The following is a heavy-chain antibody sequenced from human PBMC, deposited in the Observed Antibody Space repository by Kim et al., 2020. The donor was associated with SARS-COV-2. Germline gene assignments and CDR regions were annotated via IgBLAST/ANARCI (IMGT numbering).Heavy chain of an antibody. CDR2: ISGSGGST. CDR3: AKGGRWELPPFAGLDY. V-gene: IGHV3-23*01. D-gene: IGHD1-26*01. Sequence: GGSLRLSCAASGFTFSSYAMSWVRQAPGKGLEWVSAISGSGGSTYYADSVKGRFTISRDNSKNTLYLQMNSLRAEDTAVYYCAKGGRWELPPFAGLDYWGQGTLVTVSS. CDR1: GFTFSSYA. J-gene: IGHJ4*02.